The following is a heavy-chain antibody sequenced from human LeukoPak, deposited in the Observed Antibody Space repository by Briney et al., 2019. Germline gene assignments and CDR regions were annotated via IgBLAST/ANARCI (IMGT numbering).Heavy chain of an antibody. CDR2: ISYDGSNK. CDR1: GFTFSSYG. J-gene: IGHJ4*02. D-gene: IGHD1-26*01. CDR3: ATMGVVGYYFDY. Sequence: GGSLGLSCAASGFTFSSYGMHWVRQAPGKGLEWVAVISYDGSNKYYADSVKGRFTISRDNSKNTLYLQMNSLRAGDTAVYYCATMGVVGYYFDYWGQGTLVTVSS. V-gene: IGHV3-30*03.